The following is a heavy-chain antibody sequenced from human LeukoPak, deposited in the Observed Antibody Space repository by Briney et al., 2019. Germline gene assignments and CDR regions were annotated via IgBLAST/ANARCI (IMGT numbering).Heavy chain of an antibody. J-gene: IGHJ4*02. CDR1: GFTFSSHA. CDR2: VSYDGTST. CDR3: ARELNATGPDRKFDH. D-gene: IGHD3-9*01. V-gene: IGHV3-30-3*01. Sequence: GGSLRLSCADSGFTFSSHAMHWVRQAPGKGLEWVAVVSYDGTSTYYSDSVKGRFTISRDNSKNTLYLQLSSLRAEDTAAYYCARELNATGPDRKFDHWGQGTLVTVYS.